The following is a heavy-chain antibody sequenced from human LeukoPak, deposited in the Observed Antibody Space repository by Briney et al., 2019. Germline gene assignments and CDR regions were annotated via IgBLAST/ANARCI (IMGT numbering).Heavy chain of an antibody. CDR3: ARDQGGYFDWLAHVDIVATIKYYFDY. V-gene: IGHV3-7*01. J-gene: IGHJ4*02. CDR1: GFTFSNYW. Sequence: GGSLRLSCAASGFTFSNYWMSWVRQAPGKGLEWVANIKQDGSEKYYVDSLKGRFTISRDNAKNSLYLQMNSLRAEDTAAYYCARDQGGYFDWLAHVDIVATIKYYFDYWGQGTLVTVSS. D-gene: IGHD5-12*01. CDR2: IKQDGSEK.